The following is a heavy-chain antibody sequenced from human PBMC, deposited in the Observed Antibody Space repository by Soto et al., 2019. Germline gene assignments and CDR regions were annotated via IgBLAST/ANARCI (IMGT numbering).Heavy chain of an antibody. CDR3: VKNFDP. CDR1: GGSLSGDY. CDR2: INQSGSA. Sequence: SETLSLTCVVSGGSLSGDYCSWIRQPPGKGLEWIGDINQSGSANYSPSLKSRVTISVDTSKNQFSLRLISVTAADTAVYYCVKNFDPWGKGTLVTSPQ. J-gene: IGHJ5*02. V-gene: IGHV4-34*01.